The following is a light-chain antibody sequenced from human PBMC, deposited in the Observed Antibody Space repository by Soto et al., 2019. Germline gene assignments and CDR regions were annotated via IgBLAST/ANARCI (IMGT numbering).Light chain of an antibody. Sequence: EIVMTQSPATLSVSPGERATLSCRGSQSVRSNLAWYQLKPGQAPRLLMYDASTRATGIPARFSGSASGTDFTPTISSPQSEDFAVYYCQQYNDWPPYTFGQGTKLEIK. J-gene: IGKJ2*01. CDR3: QQYNDWPPYT. CDR2: DAS. V-gene: IGKV3-15*01. CDR1: QSVRSN.